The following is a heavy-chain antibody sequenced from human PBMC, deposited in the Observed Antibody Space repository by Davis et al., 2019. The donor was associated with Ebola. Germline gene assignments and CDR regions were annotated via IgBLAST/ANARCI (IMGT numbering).Heavy chain of an antibody. D-gene: IGHD3-3*01. CDR2: IKSKTDGGTT. V-gene: IGHV3-15*01. CDR1: GFTFSDYY. Sequence: PGGSLRLSCAASGFTFSDYYMSWIRQAPGKGLEWVGRIKSKTDGGTTDYAAPVKGRFTISRDDSKNTLYLQMNSLKTEDTAVYYCTTDTNYDFWSGGYFQHWGQGTLVTVSS. CDR3: TTDTNYDFWSGGYFQH. J-gene: IGHJ1*01.